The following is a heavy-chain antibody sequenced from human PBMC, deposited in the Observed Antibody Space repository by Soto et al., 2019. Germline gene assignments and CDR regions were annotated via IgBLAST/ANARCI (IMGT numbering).Heavy chain of an antibody. CDR3: AKEGTRGSGWYYYMDV. V-gene: IGHV3-23*01. J-gene: IGHJ6*03. Sequence: GGSLRLSCAASGFTFSSYAMSWVRQAPGKGLEWVSAISGSGGSTYYADSVKGRFTISRDNSKNTLYLQMNSLRAEDTAVYYCAKEGTRGSGWYYYMDVWGKGTTVTVSS. D-gene: IGHD6-19*01. CDR1: GFTFSSYA. CDR2: ISGSGGST.